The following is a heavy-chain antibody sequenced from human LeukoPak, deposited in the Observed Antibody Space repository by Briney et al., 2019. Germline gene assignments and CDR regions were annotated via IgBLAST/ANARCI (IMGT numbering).Heavy chain of an antibody. V-gene: IGHV4-61*02. Sequence: TSQTLSLTCTVSGGSISSGSYYWSWIRQPAGKGLEWIGRIYTSGSTNYNPSLKSRVTISVDTSKNQFSLKLSSVTAADAAVYYCARSVTQLAPEIDYWGQGTLVTVSS. CDR1: GGSISSGSYY. J-gene: IGHJ4*02. CDR2: IYTSGST. D-gene: IGHD6-13*01. CDR3: ARSVTQLAPEIDY.